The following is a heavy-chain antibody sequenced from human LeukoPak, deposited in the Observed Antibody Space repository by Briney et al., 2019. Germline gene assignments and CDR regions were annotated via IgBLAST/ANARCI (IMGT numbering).Heavy chain of an antibody. V-gene: IGHV3-9*01. Sequence: PGGSLRLSCAASGFTFDDYAMHWVRQAPGKGLEWDSGISWNSGSIGYADSVKGRFTISRDNAKNSLYLQMNSLRAEDTALYYCAKEGEWLRAPFDYWGQGTLVTVSS. D-gene: IGHD5-12*01. CDR1: GFTFDDYA. CDR3: AKEGEWLRAPFDY. CDR2: ISWNSGSI. J-gene: IGHJ4*02.